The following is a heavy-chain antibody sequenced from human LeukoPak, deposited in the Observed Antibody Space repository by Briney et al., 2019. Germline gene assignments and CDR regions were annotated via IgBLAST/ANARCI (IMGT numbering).Heavy chain of an antibody. V-gene: IGHV4-59*01. CDR1: GGSISSYY. J-gene: IGHJ2*01. CDR2: IYYSGST. CDR3: AREDSGSFDL. D-gene: IGHD6-25*01. Sequence: SETLSLTCTVSGGSISSYYWSWIRQPPGKGLEWIGYIYYSGSTNYNPSLKSRVTISVDTSKNQFSLKLSSVTAADTAVYYWAREDSGSFDLWGRGTLVTVSS.